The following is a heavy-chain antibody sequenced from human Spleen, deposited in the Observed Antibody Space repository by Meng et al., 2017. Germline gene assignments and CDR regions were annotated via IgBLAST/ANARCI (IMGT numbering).Heavy chain of an antibody. V-gene: IGHV3-33*01. CDR1: GFTFSSYG. D-gene: IGHD2-15*01. CDR3: ASGVVVAATDDY. Sequence: GESLKISCAASGFTFSSYGMHWVRQAPGKGLEWVAVIWYDGSNKYYADSVKGRFTISRDNSKNTLYLQMNSLRAEDTAVYYCASGVVVAATDDYWGQGTLVTVSS. CDR2: IWYDGSNK. J-gene: IGHJ4*02.